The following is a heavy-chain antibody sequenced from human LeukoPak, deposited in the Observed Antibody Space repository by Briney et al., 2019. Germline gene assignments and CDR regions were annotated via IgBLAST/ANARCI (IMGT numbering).Heavy chain of an antibody. CDR2: IKEDGSEK. CDR3: AAAPNSKYFDY. CDR1: GFPFNSHW. J-gene: IGHJ4*02. D-gene: IGHD2-8*01. Sequence: PGGSLRLSCAASGFPFNSHWMSWVRQAPGGGLEGVANIKEDGSEKTYVDSVKGRFTISRDNAKNSVYLQMNSLSVEDTAVYYCAAAPNSKYFDYWGQGNLVTVS. V-gene: IGHV3-7*01.